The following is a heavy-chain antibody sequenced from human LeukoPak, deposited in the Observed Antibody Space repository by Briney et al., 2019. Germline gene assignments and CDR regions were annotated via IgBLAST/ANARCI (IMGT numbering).Heavy chain of an antibody. CDR1: GGSISSYY. CDR2: IYYSGST. Sequence: SETLSLTCTVSGGSISSYYWSWIRQPPGKGLEWIGYIYYSGSTNYNPSLKSRVTISVDTSKNQFSLKLSSVTAVDTAVYYCAREDCGGDCYLKDAFDIWGQGTMVTVSS. D-gene: IGHD2-21*02. CDR3: AREDCGGDCYLKDAFDI. J-gene: IGHJ3*02. V-gene: IGHV4-59*12.